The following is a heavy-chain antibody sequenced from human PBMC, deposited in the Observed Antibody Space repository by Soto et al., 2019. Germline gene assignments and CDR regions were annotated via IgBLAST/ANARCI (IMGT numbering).Heavy chain of an antibody. D-gene: IGHD2-8*02. V-gene: IGHV1-3*04. CDR3: ARDSTNTWWGSWY. CDR1: GYTFTTNS. Sequence: QVQLVQSGAEVKMPGASVRVSCKASGYTFTTNSMHWVRQAPGKRPEWMGWINTDNGNTKYSKEFQDRVTITKDTSANTAYMELSSLRSEDTAISYCARDSTNTWWGSWYWGPGTLVTGSS. J-gene: IGHJ4*02. CDR2: INTDNGNT.